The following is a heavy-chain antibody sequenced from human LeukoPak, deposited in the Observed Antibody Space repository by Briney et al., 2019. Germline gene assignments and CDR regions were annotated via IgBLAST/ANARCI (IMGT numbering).Heavy chain of an antibody. Sequence: SGPTLVNPTQTLTLTCTFSGFSLSTSGVGVGWIRQPPGKALEWLALIYWNDDKRYSPSLKSRLTITKDTSKNQVVLTMTNMDPVDTATYYCAHSNYVWGSYCPRLAFDIWGQGTMVTVSS. CDR1: GFSLSTSGVG. CDR3: AHSNYVWGSYCPRLAFDI. CDR2: IYWNDDK. V-gene: IGHV2-5*01. J-gene: IGHJ3*02. D-gene: IGHD3-16*01.